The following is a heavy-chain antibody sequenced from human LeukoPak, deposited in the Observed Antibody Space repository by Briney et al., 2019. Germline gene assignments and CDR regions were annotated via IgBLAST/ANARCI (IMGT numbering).Heavy chain of an antibody. J-gene: IGHJ6*02. V-gene: IGHV4-59*01. CDR3: ARALRARITGTTASVYGMDV. CDR1: GGSISSYY. CDR2: ISYSGST. Sequence: SETLSLTCTVSGGSISSYYWSWIRQPPGKGLERMGYISYSGSTNYNPSLTSRVTISVDTSKNQFSLKLSSVTAADTAVYYCARALRARITGTTASVYGMDVWGQGTTVTVSS. D-gene: IGHD1-20*01.